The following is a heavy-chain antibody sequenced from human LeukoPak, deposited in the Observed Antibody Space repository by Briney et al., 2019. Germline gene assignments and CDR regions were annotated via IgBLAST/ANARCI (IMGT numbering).Heavy chain of an antibody. CDR1: GYTFTSYG. CDR3: ARGILEWLLRPTSRDY. D-gene: IGHD3-3*01. CDR2: INPNSGGT. Sequence: GASVKVSCKASGYTFTSYGISWVRQAPGQGLEWMGWINPNSGGTNYAQKFQGRVTMIRDTSISTAYMELSRLRSDDTAVYYCARGILEWLLRPTSRDYWGQGTLVTVSS. V-gene: IGHV1-2*02. J-gene: IGHJ4*02.